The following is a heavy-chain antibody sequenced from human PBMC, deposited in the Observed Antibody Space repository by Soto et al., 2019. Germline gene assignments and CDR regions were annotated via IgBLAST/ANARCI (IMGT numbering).Heavy chain of an antibody. J-gene: IGHJ6*03. CDR1: GFTFSSYG. Sequence: PGGSLRLSCAASGFTFSSYGMHWVRQAPGKGLEWVAVISYDGSNKYYADTVKGRFTISRDNSKNTLYLQMNSLRAEDTSVYYCAKDQDIVVVPAGDYMDVWGKGTTVTVSS. V-gene: IGHV3-30*18. D-gene: IGHD2-2*01. CDR2: ISYDGSNK. CDR3: AKDQDIVVVPAGDYMDV.